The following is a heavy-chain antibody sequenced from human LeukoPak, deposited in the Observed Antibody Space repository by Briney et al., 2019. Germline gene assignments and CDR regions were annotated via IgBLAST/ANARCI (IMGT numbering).Heavy chain of an antibody. V-gene: IGHV1-2*06. D-gene: IGHD2-15*01. CDR3: ARARYCSGGSCYSGAFDI. Sequence: ASVKVSCKASGYTFTSYGISWVRQAPGQGLEWMGRINPNSGGTNYAQKFQGRVTMTRDTSISTAYMELSRLRSDDTAVYYCARARYCSGGSCYSGAFDIWGQGTMVTVSS. CDR1: GYTFTSYG. CDR2: INPNSGGT. J-gene: IGHJ3*02.